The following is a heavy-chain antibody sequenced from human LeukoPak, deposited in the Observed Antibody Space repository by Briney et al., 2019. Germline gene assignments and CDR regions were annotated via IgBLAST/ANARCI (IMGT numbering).Heavy chain of an antibody. CDR3: ARRGITYSTSYFDS. CDR2: IFYSGST. CDR1: GGSISSSSF. D-gene: IGHD6-13*01. V-gene: IGHV4-39*01. J-gene: IGHJ4*02. Sequence: NPSETLSLTCTVSGGSISSSSFWGWIRRPPGKGLEWIGHIFYSGSTYYNPSLKSRVTLSVDTSDNQFSLRLTSVSAADTAIYYCARRGITYSTSYFDSWGQGILVTVSP.